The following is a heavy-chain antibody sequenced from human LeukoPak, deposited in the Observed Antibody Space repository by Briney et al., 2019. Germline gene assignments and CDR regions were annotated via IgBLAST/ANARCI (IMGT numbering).Heavy chain of an antibody. CDR1: GFTFSSYA. D-gene: IGHD5-12*01. V-gene: IGHV3-23*01. CDR2: ISGAGTST. Sequence: PGGSLRLSCAASGFTFSSYAMSWVRQAPGKGLEWVSLISGAGTSTYYADSVKGRFTISRDNFKNTLYVQMNNLGAEDTAVYYCARENSGYDWRTRNWFDPWGQGTLVTVSS. J-gene: IGHJ5*02. CDR3: ARENSGYDWRTRNWFDP.